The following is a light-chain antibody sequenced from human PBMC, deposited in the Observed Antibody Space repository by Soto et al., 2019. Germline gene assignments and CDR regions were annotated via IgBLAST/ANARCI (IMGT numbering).Light chain of an antibody. J-gene: IGKJ1*01. CDR2: AAS. CDR1: QGSSSY. V-gene: IGKV1-8*01. Sequence: AIRMTQSPSSLSASTGDRVTITCRARQGSSSYLAWYQQKPGKAPKLLIYAASTLQSGVPSRFSGSGSGTEFTLTITSLQPDDFATYYCQQYNTYPETFGQGTKVDIK. CDR3: QQYNTYPET.